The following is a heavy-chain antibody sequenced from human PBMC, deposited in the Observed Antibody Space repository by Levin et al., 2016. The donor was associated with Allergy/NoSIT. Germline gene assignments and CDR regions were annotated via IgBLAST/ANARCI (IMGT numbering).Heavy chain of an antibody. CDR2: INRSGGRT. V-gene: IGHV3-23*01. D-gene: IGHD2-21*02. J-gene: IGHJ4*02. CDR3: AKEVVTPPDRDC. Sequence: GGSLRLSCAASGFTFSDYSMTWVRQAAGKGLEWVSAINRSGGRTFYADSVKGRFTISRDNSKNTLYLQMSSLRAEDTAVYYCAKEVVTPPDRDCWGQGTLVTVSS. CDR1: GFTFSDYS.